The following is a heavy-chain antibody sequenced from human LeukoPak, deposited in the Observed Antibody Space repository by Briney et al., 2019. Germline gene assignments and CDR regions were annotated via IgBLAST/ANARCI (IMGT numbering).Heavy chain of an antibody. CDR2: ISGSGGRT. V-gene: IGHV3-23*01. D-gene: IGHD3-9*01. CDR1: ILTFNADV. J-gene: IGHJ5*02. CDR3: AKELGYYDILTGYLFDP. Sequence: GGSLRLSCAASILTFNADVMGWVRQAPGKGLECISAISGSGGRTYYADSVKGRFAISRDNSRNTLYLQMNSLRAEDTAVYYCAKELGYYDILTGYLFDPWGQGTLVTVSS.